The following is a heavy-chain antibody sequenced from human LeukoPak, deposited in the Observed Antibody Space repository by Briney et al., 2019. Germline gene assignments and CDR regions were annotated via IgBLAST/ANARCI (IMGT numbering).Heavy chain of an antibody. J-gene: IGHJ3*02. V-gene: IGHV4-59*01. CDR2: IYYSGST. Sequence: SETLSLTCAVYGGSFNGYYWSWIRQPPGKGLEWIGYIYYSGSTNYNPSLKSRVTISVDTSKNQFSLKLSSVTAADTAVYYCARDAVGGAFDIWGQGTMVTVSS. D-gene: IGHD2-2*01. CDR1: GGSFNGYY. CDR3: ARDAVGGAFDI.